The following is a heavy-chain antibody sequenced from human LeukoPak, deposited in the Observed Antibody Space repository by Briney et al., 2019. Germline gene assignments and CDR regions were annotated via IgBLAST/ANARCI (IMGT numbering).Heavy chain of an antibody. CDR2: IVVGSGNT. V-gene: IGHV1-58*02. CDR1: GFTFTSSA. Sequence: GASVKVPCKASGFTFTSSAMQWVRQARGQRLEWIGWIVVGSGNTSYAQKFQERVTITRDMSTSTAYMELSSLRSEDTAVYYCAAQGPSWEFDPWGQGTLVTVSS. CDR3: AAQGPSWEFDP. J-gene: IGHJ5*02. D-gene: IGHD1-26*01.